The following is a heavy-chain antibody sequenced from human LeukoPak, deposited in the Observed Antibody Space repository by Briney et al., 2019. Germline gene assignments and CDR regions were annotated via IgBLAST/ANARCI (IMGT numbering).Heavy chain of an antibody. Sequence: GRSLRLSCAASGFTFSSYGMHWVRQAPGKGLEWVAVISYDGSNKYYADSAKARLTISRDNSNNTLYLQMNSLRAEDTAVYFCAKQSNNHYYQKASDYWGQGTLVTVSS. CDR1: GFTFSSYG. CDR2: ISYDGSNK. D-gene: IGHD1-26*01. CDR3: AKQSNNHYYQKASDY. J-gene: IGHJ4*02. V-gene: IGHV3-30*18.